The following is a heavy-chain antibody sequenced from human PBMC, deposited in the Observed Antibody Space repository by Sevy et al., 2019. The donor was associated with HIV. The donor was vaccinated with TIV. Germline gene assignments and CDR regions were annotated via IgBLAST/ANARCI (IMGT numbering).Heavy chain of an antibody. CDR1: GYIFSELS. D-gene: IGHD3-9*01. CDR3: ALDIRSAYDIMTGSFDH. CDR2: FDPEEGET. Sequence: ASVKVSCKVSGYIFSELSIHWVRQTPGKGLEWMGGFDPEEGETVYAQSFQGRFTVTEDTSVQIVYMELSSLRSEDTAVYYCALDIRSAYDIMTGSFDHWGQGTLVTVSS. V-gene: IGHV1-24*01. J-gene: IGHJ4*02.